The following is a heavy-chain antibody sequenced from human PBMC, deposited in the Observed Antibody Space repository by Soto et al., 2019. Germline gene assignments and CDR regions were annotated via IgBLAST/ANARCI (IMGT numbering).Heavy chain of an antibody. J-gene: IGHJ6*02. CDR1: GYTFISHG. V-gene: IGHV1-18*04. CDR3: ARVSSSIVVVPDYGMDV. D-gene: IGHD2-15*01. CDR2: ISGKNGNT. Sequence: QVQLVQSGVEVKKPGASVKVSCKASGYTFISHGISWVRQAPGQGLEWMGWISGKNGNTNYAQKLQGRVTLTTDTSTSTAYMELRSLRSDDTAVYYCARVSSSIVVVPDYGMDVWGQGTTLTVSS.